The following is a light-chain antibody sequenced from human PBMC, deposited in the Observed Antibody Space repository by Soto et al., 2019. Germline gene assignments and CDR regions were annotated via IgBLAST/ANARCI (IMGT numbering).Light chain of an antibody. V-gene: IGKV3-20*01. CDR2: ATS. J-gene: IGKJ5*01. CDR1: QSVSSGY. CDR3: QQYGSSPPIT. Sequence: EIVLTQSPGALSLSPGERATLSCRASQSVSSGYLAWYQQKPGQAPRLLIFATSRRATGIPDRFSGSGSGTDFTRAISRLEPEDVAVYYCQQYGSSPPITFGQGTRLEIK.